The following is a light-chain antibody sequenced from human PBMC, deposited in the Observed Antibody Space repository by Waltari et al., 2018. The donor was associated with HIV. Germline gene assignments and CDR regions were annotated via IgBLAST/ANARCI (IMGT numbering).Light chain of an antibody. CDR2: DVS. J-gene: IGLJ3*02. CDR3: CSYAGSYPRWV. Sequence: QSALTQPRSVSGSPGQPVTISCTGTSSDVGGYNYVSWYQQHPGKAPKLMIYDVSKRPSGVPDRFSGSKSGNTASLTISGLQAEDEADYYCCSYAGSYPRWVFGGGTKLTVL. CDR1: SSDVGGYNY. V-gene: IGLV2-11*01.